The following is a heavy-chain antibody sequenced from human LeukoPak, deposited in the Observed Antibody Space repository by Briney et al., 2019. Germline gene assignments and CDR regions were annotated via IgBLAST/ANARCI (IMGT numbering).Heavy chain of an antibody. V-gene: IGHV1-2*02. CDR2: INPNSGGT. Sequence: ASVKVSCKASGYTFTGYYMHWVRQAPGQGLEWMGWINPNSGGTNYAQKLQGRVTMTRDTSISTAYMELSRLRSDDTAVYYCARSSSSDIFYALAYWGQGTLVTVSS. CDR3: ARSSSSDIFYALAY. D-gene: IGHD3-9*01. CDR1: GYTFTGYY. J-gene: IGHJ4*02.